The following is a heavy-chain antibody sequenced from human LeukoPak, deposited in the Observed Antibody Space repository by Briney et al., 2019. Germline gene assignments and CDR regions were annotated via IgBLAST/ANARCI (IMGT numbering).Heavy chain of an antibody. D-gene: IGHD4-17*01. CDR1: GGSISSYY. Sequence: PSETLSLTCTVSGGSISSYYWSWIRQPPGKGREWIGYIYYSGSTNYNPSLKSRVTISVDTSKNQFSLKLSSVTAADTAVYYCARGDYGDRFDPWGQGTLVTVSS. V-gene: IGHV4-59*01. CDR3: ARGDYGDRFDP. CDR2: IYYSGST. J-gene: IGHJ5*02.